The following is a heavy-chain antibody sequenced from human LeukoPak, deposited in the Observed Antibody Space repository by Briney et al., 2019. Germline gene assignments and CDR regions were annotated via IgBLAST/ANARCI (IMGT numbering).Heavy chain of an antibody. Sequence: GGSLRLSCAASGFTFSSYAMRWVRQAPGKGLEWVSAISGSGGSTYYADSVKGRLTISRDNSKNMLYLQMNSLRAEDTALYYCAKDGAVPYYFDYWGQGTLVTVSS. D-gene: IGHD6-19*01. CDR2: ISGSGGST. J-gene: IGHJ4*02. V-gene: IGHV3-23*01. CDR3: AKDGAVPYYFDY. CDR1: GFTFSSYA.